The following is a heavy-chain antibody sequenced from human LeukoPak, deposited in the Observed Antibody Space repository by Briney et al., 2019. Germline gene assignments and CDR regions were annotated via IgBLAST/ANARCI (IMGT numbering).Heavy chain of an antibody. V-gene: IGHV4-59*08. J-gene: IGHJ4*02. D-gene: IGHD3-10*01. CDR1: GGSISNYY. CDR2: IYSSGST. Sequence: SETLSLTCTVSGGSISNYYWSWIRQPPGKGLEWIGYIYSSGSTNYNPSLKSRVTISVDTSKNQFSLKLSSVTAADTAVYYCQLWFGELLWDGIDYWGQGTLVTVSS. CDR3: QLWFGELLWDGIDY.